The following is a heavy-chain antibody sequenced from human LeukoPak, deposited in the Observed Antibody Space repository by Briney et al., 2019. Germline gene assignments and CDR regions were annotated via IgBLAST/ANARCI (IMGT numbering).Heavy chain of an antibody. Sequence: PSETPSLTCTVSGGSITSYYWAWLRQPPGKGLEWIGYLYYSGYSNYNPSLKSRVSMSVDTSKNQFSLKLTSVTAADTAVYYCARHSIASDGARLFDYWGRGTLVTVSS. CDR3: ARHSIASDGARLFDY. D-gene: IGHD2-21*01. CDR2: LYYSGYS. CDR1: GGSITSYY. V-gene: IGHV4-59*08. J-gene: IGHJ4*02.